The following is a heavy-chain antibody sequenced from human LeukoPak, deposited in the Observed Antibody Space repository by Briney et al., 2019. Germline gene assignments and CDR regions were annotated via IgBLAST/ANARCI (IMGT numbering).Heavy chain of an antibody. CDR3: ARSRGDWFDP. Sequence: SETLSLTCTVSGGSISSYYWSWIRQPPGKGLEWIGNVHYSGNTDYNPSLKSRVITSIDTSKKQFSLKLSSVTAADTAVYYCARSRGDWFDPWGQGTLVTVSS. J-gene: IGHJ5*02. CDR2: VHYSGNT. V-gene: IGHV4-59*12. CDR1: GGSISSYY.